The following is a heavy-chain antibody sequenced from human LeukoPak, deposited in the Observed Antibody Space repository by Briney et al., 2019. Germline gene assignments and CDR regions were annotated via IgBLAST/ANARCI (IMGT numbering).Heavy chain of an antibody. D-gene: IGHD3-22*01. V-gene: IGHV4-39*07. Sequence: SETLSLTCTVSGGSISSSSYYWGWIRQPPGKGLEWIGSIYYSGSTYYNPSLKSRVTISVDTSKNQFSLKLSSVTAADTAVYYCARVRGAYYYDSSGPDYWYFDLWGRGTLVTVSS. J-gene: IGHJ2*01. CDR3: ARVRGAYYYDSSGPDYWYFDL. CDR2: IYYSGST. CDR1: GGSISSSSYY.